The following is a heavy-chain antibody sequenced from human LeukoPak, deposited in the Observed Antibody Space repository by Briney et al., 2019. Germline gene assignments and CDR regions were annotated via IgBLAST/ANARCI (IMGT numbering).Heavy chain of an antibody. V-gene: IGHV3-23*01. J-gene: IGHJ4*02. Sequence: GGSLRLSCAASGFTFSSYAMSWVRQAPGKGLEWVSAISGSGGSTYYADSVEGRFTISRDNSKNTLYLQMNSLRAEDTAVYYCAKSSILLWFGELSPTPFDYWGQGTLVTVSS. CDR3: AKSSILLWFGELSPTPFDY. CDR2: ISGSGGST. CDR1: GFTFSSYA. D-gene: IGHD3-10*01.